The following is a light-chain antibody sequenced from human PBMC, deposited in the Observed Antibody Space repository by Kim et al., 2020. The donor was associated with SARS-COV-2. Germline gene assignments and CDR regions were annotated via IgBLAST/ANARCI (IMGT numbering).Light chain of an antibody. J-gene: IGKJ4*01. CDR1: QSLLHSNGYNF. CDR2: LGS. Sequence: DIVMTQSPLSLPVTPGEPASISCRSSQSLLHSNGYNFLDWYLQKSGQSPQLLIYLGSNRASGVPDRFSGSGSGTDFTLKISRVEAEDVGVYYCMQALQTPRTFGGGTKVDIK. V-gene: IGKV2-28*01. CDR3: MQALQTPRT.